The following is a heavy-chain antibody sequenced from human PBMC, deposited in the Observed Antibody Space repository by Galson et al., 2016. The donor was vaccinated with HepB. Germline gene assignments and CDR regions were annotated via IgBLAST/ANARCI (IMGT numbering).Heavy chain of an antibody. J-gene: IGHJ6*03. CDR1: GGSISSYY. V-gene: IGHV4-59*01. Sequence: ETLSLTCTVSGGSISSYYWSWIRQPPGKGLEWIGYIYYSGSTNYNPSLKSRVTISVDTSKKHFSLKLSSVTAADTAVYYCARYGGNSVYYYMDVWGKGTTVTVSS. CDR2: IYYSGST. CDR3: ARYGGNSVYYYMDV. D-gene: IGHD4-23*01.